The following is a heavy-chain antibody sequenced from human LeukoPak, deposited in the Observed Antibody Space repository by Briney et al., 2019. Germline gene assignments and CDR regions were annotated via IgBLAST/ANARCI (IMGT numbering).Heavy chain of an antibody. V-gene: IGHV4-30-2*01. D-gene: IGHD1-20*01. Sequence: SQTLSLTCTVSGGSISSGGYYWRWIRQPPGKGLEWIGYIYHSGSTYYNPSLKSRVTISVDRSKDQFSLKLSSVTAADTAVYYCARERGVTGTDDAFDIWGQGTMVTVSS. CDR3: ARERGVTGTDDAFDI. J-gene: IGHJ3*02. CDR1: GGSISSGGYY. CDR2: IYHSGST.